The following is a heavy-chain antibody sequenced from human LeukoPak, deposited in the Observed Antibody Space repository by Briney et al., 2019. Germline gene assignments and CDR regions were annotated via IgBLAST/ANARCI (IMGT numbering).Heavy chain of an antibody. Sequence: GRSLRLSCAASGFTFSSYEMNWVRQAPGKGLEWVSYISSSGSTIYYADSVKGRFTISRDNAKNSLYLQMNSLRAEDTAVYYCARDTTTVTSYYYYGMDVWGQGTTVTVSS. CDR2: ISSSGSTI. CDR3: ARDTTTVTSYYYYGMDV. CDR1: GFTFSSYE. J-gene: IGHJ6*02. D-gene: IGHD4-17*01. V-gene: IGHV3-48*03.